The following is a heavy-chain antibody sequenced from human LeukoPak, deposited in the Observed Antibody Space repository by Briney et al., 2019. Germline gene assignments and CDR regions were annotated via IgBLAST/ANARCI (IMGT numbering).Heavy chain of an antibody. J-gene: IGHJ4*02. CDR3: ARLARLDYFDY. V-gene: IGHV3-66*01. Sequence: GGSLRLSCAASGFTDSSNYMSWVRQAPGKGLEWVSVIYSGGSTYYADSVKGRFTISRDNSKNTLYLQMNTLRAEDTAVYYCARLARLDYFDYWGQGTLVTVSS. CDR2: IYSGGST. D-gene: IGHD6-13*01. CDR1: GFTDSSNY.